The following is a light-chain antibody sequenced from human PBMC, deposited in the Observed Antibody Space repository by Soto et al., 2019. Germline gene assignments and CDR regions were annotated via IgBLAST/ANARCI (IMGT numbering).Light chain of an antibody. Sequence: QSVLTQPPSVAGAPGQRVTNSCTGSSSNIGAGYDVHWYQPLPGTAPKLLIYGNSNRPSGVPDRFSGSKSGTSASLAITGLQAEDEADYYCQSYDSSLSGSVFGGGTKLTVL. J-gene: IGLJ2*01. CDR2: GNS. CDR1: SSNIGAGYD. CDR3: QSYDSSLSGSV. V-gene: IGLV1-40*01.